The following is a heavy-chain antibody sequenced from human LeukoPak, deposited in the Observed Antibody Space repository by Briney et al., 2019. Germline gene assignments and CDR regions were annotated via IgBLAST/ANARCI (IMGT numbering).Heavy chain of an antibody. J-gene: IGHJ4*02. CDR2: IYPGDSDT. V-gene: IGHV5-51*01. Sequence: GESLKISCKGSGYRFTSCWIGWVRQMPGKGLEWMGIIYPGDSDTRYSPSFQGQVTISADKSISTAYLQWSSLKASDTAMYYCARHVTQGAYYFDYWGQGTLVTASS. CDR1: GYRFTSCW. CDR3: ARHVTQGAYYFDY.